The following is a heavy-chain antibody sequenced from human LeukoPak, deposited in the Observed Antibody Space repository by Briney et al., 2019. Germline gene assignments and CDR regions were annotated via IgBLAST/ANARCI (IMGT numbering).Heavy chain of an antibody. J-gene: IGHJ4*02. Sequence: SETLSPTCTVSGGSISSGSYYWSWIQQPAGKGLEWIGRIYISGSTNYNPSLKSRVTISIDTSKNQFSLKLSSVTAADTAVYYCAFTYYYGSGSMGYFDYWGQGTLVTVSS. CDR1: GGSISSGSYY. D-gene: IGHD3-10*01. CDR2: IYISGST. CDR3: AFTYYYGSGSMGYFDY. V-gene: IGHV4-61*02.